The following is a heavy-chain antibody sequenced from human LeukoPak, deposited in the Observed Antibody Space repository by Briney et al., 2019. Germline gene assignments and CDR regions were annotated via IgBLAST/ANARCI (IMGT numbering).Heavy chain of an antibody. D-gene: IGHD2-2*01. J-gene: IGHJ5*02. CDR2: IYTSGST. Sequence: PSQTLSLTCTVSGGSISSGSYYWSWIRQPAGKGLEWIGRIYTSGSTNYNPSLKSRVTISVDTSKNQFSLKLSSVTAADTAVYYCAREFWILPAAVNWFDPWGQGTLVTVSS. V-gene: IGHV4-61*02. CDR3: AREFWILPAAVNWFDP. CDR1: GGSISSGSYY.